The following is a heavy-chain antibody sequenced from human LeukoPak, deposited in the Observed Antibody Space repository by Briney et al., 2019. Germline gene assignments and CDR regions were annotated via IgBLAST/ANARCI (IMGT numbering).Heavy chain of an antibody. CDR1: GFTVSSNY. J-gene: IGHJ3*02. Sequence: GGSLRLSCAASGFTVSSNYMSWVRQAPGKGLEWVSVIYSAGSTSYADSVKGRFTISRDNSKNTLYLQMNSLRAEDTAVYYCATGMTTVVIGAFDIWGQGTMVTVSS. CDR3: ATGMTTVVIGAFDI. CDR2: IYSAGST. D-gene: IGHD4-23*01. V-gene: IGHV3-53*01.